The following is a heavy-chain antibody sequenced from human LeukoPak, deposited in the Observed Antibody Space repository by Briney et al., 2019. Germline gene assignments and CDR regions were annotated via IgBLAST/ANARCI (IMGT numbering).Heavy chain of an antibody. CDR1: GFTFSSYG. J-gene: IGHJ4*02. CDR2: IWFDGSNK. CDR3: ARVWGVTKYGIDY. V-gene: IGHV3-33*01. Sequence: GGSLRLSCAASGFTFSSYGMHGVRQAPGKGRERVAVIWFDGSNKYYADSVKGRFTISIDNSKNTVYLHMDSLRAEDTAVYYCARVWGVTKYGIDYWGQGTLVTASS. D-gene: IGHD3-10*02.